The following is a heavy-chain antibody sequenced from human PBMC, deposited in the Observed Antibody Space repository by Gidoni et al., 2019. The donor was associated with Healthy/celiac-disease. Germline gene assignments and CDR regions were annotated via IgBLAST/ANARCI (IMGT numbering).Heavy chain of an antibody. D-gene: IGHD6-13*01. CDR2: IIPILGIA. Sequence: VQLVPSGAAVKKPGSSVQVSCKASGGTFSSYAISWVRQAPGQGLEWMGRIIPILGIANYAQKCQGRVTITADKSTSTAYMELSSLRSEDTAVYYCAREGIAAAGWDWFDPWGQGTLVTVSS. CDR1: GGTFSSYA. CDR3: AREGIAAAGWDWFDP. V-gene: IGHV1-69*04. J-gene: IGHJ5*02.